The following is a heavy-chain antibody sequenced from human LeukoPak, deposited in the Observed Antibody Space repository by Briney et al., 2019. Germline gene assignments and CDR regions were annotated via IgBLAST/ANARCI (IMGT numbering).Heavy chain of an antibody. CDR3: ARAYSYGHDPFDM. CDR1: GYSFTSYW. V-gene: IGHV5-51*01. J-gene: IGHJ3*02. CDR2: IYPGDSDT. D-gene: IGHD5-18*01. Sequence: GESLKISCKGSGYSFTSYWIGWVRQMPGKGLEWMGIIYPGDSDTRYSPSFQGQVTISADKSTSTAYLQWSSLKASDTAMYYCARAYSYGHDPFDMWGQGTMVTVSS.